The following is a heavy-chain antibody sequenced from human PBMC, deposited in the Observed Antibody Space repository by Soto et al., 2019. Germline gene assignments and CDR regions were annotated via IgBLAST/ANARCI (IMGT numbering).Heavy chain of an antibody. D-gene: IGHD1-26*01. Sequence: GASVKVSCKASGYTFTSYYMHWVRQAPGQGLEWMGIINPSGGSTSYAQKFQGRVTMTRDTSTSTVYMELSSLRSEDTAVYYCARDRVELQVGATTRWFDPWGQGTLVTVSS. CDR1: GYTFTSYY. V-gene: IGHV1-46*01. CDR2: INPSGGST. CDR3: ARDRVELQVGATTRWFDP. J-gene: IGHJ5*02.